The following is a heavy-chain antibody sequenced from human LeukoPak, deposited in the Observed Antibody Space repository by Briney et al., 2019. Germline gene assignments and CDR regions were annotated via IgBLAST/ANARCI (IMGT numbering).Heavy chain of an antibody. CDR3: ARDAWSRNGIYDPFGV. V-gene: IGHV3-23*01. Sequence: GGSLRLSCAASGFTFSGFAMSWVRQAPGKGLEWVSTIGGGDDRYFSASVKGRFIISREDSKNTMTLQMNSLRPGDTAVYYCARDAWSRNGIYDPFGVWGQGTMVTVSS. J-gene: IGHJ3*01. D-gene: IGHD2/OR15-2a*01. CDR2: IGGGDDR. CDR1: GFTFSGFA.